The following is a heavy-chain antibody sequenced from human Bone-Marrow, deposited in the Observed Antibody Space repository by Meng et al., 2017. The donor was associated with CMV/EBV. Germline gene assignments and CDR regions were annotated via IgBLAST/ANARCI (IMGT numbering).Heavy chain of an antibody. CDR2: INHSGST. Sequence: SETRSLTCAVYGGSFSGYYWSWIRQPPGKGLEWIGEINHSGSTNYNPSLKSRVTISVDTSKNQFSLKLSSVTAADTAVYYCARGQRYHPYYYYGMDVWGQGTTVTVSS. D-gene: IGHD2-2*01. CDR3: ARGQRYHPYYYYGMDV. CDR1: GGSFSGYY. J-gene: IGHJ6*02. V-gene: IGHV4-34*01.